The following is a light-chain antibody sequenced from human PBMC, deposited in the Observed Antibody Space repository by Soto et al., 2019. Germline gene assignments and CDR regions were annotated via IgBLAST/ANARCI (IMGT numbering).Light chain of an antibody. Sequence: IQMTQSPSSLSASVGDRVTITCRASQGIRNDLGWYQQKPGKAPKVLIFGASSLQSGAPSRFSGSGYGTDFTLVINNLHPDDFATYYCQQTHAVPPTFGQGTRLEIK. V-gene: IGKV1-6*01. J-gene: IGKJ5*01. CDR2: GAS. CDR1: QGIRND. CDR3: QQTHAVPPT.